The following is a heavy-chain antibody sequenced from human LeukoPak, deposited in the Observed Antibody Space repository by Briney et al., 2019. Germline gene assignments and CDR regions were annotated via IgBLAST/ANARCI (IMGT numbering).Heavy chain of an antibody. CDR1: GFIFRNAH. J-gene: IGHJ4*02. V-gene: IGHV3-15*05. D-gene: IGHD3-3*01. CDR3: TTLAYDVHY. CDR2: IMSNPAGGTS. Sequence: GGSLRLSCGASGFIFRNAHMTWARQAPGKSLEWVGRIMSNPAGGTSDYGAAVKGRFTISRDDSRNMLYLQLTNVRADDTAVYYCTTLAYDVHYWGRGTLVTVSS.